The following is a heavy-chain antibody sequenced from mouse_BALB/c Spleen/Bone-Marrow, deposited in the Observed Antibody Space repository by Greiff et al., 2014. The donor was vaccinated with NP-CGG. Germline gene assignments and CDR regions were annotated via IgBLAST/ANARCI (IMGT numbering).Heavy chain of an antibody. Sequence: VQLKQSGPDLVNPSQSLSLTCTVTGYSITSGYSWHWIRQFPGNKLEWMGYIHYSGSTNYNPSLKSRISITRDTSKNQFFLQLNSVTTEDTATYYCARREGNHAAWFAYWGQGTLVAVSA. D-gene: IGHD2-1*01. V-gene: IGHV3-1*02. CDR2: IHYSGST. CDR1: GYSITSGYS. J-gene: IGHJ3*01. CDR3: ARREGNHAAWFAY.